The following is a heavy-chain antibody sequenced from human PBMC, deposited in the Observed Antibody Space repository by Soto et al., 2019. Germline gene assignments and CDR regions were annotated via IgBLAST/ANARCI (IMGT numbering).Heavy chain of an antibody. CDR3: ARAQLTIVRGVIFDY. V-gene: IGHV1-69*02. CDR1: GGTFSSYT. CDR2: IIPILGIA. J-gene: IGHJ4*02. Sequence: QVQLVQSGAEVKKPGSSVKVSCKASGGTFSSYTISWVRQAPGQGLEWMGRIIPILGIANYAQKFQGRVTITADKSTSTAYMELSSLRSEDTAVYYCARAQLTIVRGVIFDYWGQGTLVTVSS. D-gene: IGHD3-10*01.